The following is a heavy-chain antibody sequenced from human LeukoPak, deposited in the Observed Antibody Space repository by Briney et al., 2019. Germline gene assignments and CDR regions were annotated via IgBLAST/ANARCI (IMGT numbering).Heavy chain of an antibody. CDR1: GGSFSGYY. D-gene: IGHD6-13*01. J-gene: IGHJ4*02. Sequence: KTSETLSLTCAVYGGSFSGYYWSWIRQPPGKGLEWIGEINHSGSTNYNPSLKSRVTISVDTSKNQFSLKLSSMTAADTAVYYCARGGRIAAAGTGYFDYWGQGTLVTVSS. V-gene: IGHV4-34*01. CDR2: INHSGST. CDR3: ARGGRIAAAGTGYFDY.